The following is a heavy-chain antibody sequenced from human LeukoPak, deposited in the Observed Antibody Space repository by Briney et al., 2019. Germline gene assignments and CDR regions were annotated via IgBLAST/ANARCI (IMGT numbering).Heavy chain of an antibody. CDR3: ARQSLAGGSSGRFY. V-gene: IGHV1-18*01. J-gene: IGHJ4*02. CDR1: GDTFSSYG. D-gene: IGHD6-6*01. CDR2: ISSYSGKT. Sequence: ASVKVSCKASGDTFSSYGISWVRQAPGQGLEWMGWISSYSGKTDYVQKFQGRVTMTTDTSTSTAYMELRSLRSDDTAVYYCARQSLAGGSSGRFYWGQGTLVTVSS.